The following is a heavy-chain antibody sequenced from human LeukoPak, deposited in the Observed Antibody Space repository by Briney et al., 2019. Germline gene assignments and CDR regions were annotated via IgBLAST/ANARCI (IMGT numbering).Heavy chain of an antibody. CDR1: GYTFSSHW. CDR3: ARDSNTDWYFDL. J-gene: IGHJ2*01. Sequence: GGSLRLSCAASGYTFSSHWVHWVRQAPGKGLVWVSHINNDGRSTRYADSVKGRFTISRDNAKNTVYLQMNSLRVEDTAVYYCARDSNTDWYFDLWGRGTLVTVSS. CDR2: INNDGRST. D-gene: IGHD2-8*02. V-gene: IGHV3-74*01.